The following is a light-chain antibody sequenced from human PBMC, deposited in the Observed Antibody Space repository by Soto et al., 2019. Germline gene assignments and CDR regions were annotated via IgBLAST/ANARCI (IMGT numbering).Light chain of an antibody. CDR1: QSVSSS. CDR2: GAS. CDR3: QQYNNWPPDRT. Sequence: EIVMTQSPATLSVSPGERATLSCRASQSVSSSLAWYQQKPGQAPRLLIYGASTRATGIPARFSGSGSGTEFTLTISNLQSEDFAIYFCQQYNNWPPDRTFGQGTKVEIK. J-gene: IGKJ1*01. V-gene: IGKV3-15*01.